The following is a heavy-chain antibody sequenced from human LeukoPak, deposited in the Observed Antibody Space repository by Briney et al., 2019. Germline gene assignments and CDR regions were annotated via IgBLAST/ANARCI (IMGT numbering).Heavy chain of an antibody. CDR1: GGSISGYY. V-gene: IGHV4-34*01. CDR3: ARFSALAPPRGGYHWFDP. Sequence: SETLSLTCAVSGGSISGYYWSWIRQPPGKGLEWIGEINHSGSTNYNPSLKSRVTISVDTSKNQFSLQLSSVTAADTAGYYCARFSALAPPRGGYHWFDPWGQGTLVTVSS. CDR2: INHSGST. D-gene: IGHD3-10*01. J-gene: IGHJ5*02.